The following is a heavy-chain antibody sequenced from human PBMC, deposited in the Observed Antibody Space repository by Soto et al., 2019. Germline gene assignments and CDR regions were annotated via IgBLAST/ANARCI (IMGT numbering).Heavy chain of an antibody. J-gene: IGHJ3*02. CDR1: GGSISSGGYS. CDR2: IYHSGST. CDR3: VRVGSRWGPRSIENAFDI. D-gene: IGHD1-26*01. V-gene: IGHV4-30-2*01. Sequence: TSETLSLTCAVSGGSISSGGYSWSWIRQPPGKGLEWIGYIYHSGSTYYNPSLKSRVTISVDRSKNQFSLKLSSVTAADTAVYYCVRVGSRWGPRSIENAFDIWGQVTMVTVSS.